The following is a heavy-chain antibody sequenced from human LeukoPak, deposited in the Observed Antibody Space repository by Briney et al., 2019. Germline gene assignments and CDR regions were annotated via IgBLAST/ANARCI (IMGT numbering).Heavy chain of an antibody. CDR1: GGSFSGYY. V-gene: IGHV4-34*01. CDR2: INHSGST. Sequence: SETLSLTCAVYGGSFSGYYWSWIRQPPGKGLEWIGEINHSGSTNYNPSLKGRVTISVDTSKNQFSLKLSSVTAADTAVYYCARVGAMAQRRDFDYWGQGTLVTVSS. J-gene: IGHJ4*02. CDR3: ARVGAMAQRRDFDY. D-gene: IGHD6-19*01.